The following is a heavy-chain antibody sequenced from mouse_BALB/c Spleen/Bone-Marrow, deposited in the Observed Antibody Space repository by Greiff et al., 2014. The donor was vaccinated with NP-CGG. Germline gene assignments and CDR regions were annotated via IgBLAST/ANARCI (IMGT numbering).Heavy chain of an antibody. CDR2: IGTANGNT. V-gene: IGHV14-3*02. D-gene: IGHD2-1*01. CDR1: GFNIKDTY. Sequence: EVQLQQSGAELVKPGASVKLSCTASGFNIKDTYMHWVKQRPEQGLEWIGRIGTANGNTKYDPKFQGKATITADTSSNTAYLQLSSLTSEDTAVYYCARYGNGLMDYWGQGTSVTVSS. J-gene: IGHJ4*01. CDR3: ARYGNGLMDY.